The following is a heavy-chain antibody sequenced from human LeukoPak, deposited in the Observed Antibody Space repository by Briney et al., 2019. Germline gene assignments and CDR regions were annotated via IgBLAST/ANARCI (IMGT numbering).Heavy chain of an antibody. CDR3: ARSNLGYCSGGSCHYYYYYYMDV. J-gene: IGHJ6*03. Sequence: SETLSLTCTVSGGSISSYYWSWIRQPPGKGLEWIGDIYYSGSTNYNPSLKSRVTTSVDTSKNHFSLKLSSMTAAATAVYYCARSNLGYCSGGSCHYYYYYYMDVWGKGTTVTVSS. V-gene: IGHV4-59*01. D-gene: IGHD2-15*01. CDR1: GGSISSYY. CDR2: IYYSGST.